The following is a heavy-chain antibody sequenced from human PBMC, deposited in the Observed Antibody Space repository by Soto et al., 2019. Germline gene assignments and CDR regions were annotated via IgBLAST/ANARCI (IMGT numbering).Heavy chain of an antibody. V-gene: IGHV1-2*02. Sequence: ASVKVSCKASGYAFTVYYMHWVRQAPGQGLEWMGWINPKSGGTMYPQKFQGRVTMTWDTSISTAYMALTRLRSDDTAVYYCARDLAKGGGSAGFDYWGQGTLVTVSS. J-gene: IGHJ4*02. D-gene: IGHD1-26*01. CDR3: ARDLAKGGGSAGFDY. CDR2: INPKSGGT. CDR1: GYAFTVYY.